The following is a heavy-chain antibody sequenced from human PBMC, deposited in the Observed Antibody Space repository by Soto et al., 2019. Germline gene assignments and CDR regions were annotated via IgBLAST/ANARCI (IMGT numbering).Heavy chain of an antibody. CDR2: IFNSGSA. CDR3: ARGYSGYDYNFDY. Sequence: LSLTCSVSRVVTFLGSYYWSWIRQRPGKGLECLGYIFNSGSAYYNPSLRSRVTISIDTSKDEFSLTLSSVTAADTAVYFCARGYSGYDYNFDYWGQGISVTVS. V-gene: IGHV4-31*03. J-gene: IGHJ4*02. D-gene: IGHD5-12*01. CDR1: RVVTFLGSYY.